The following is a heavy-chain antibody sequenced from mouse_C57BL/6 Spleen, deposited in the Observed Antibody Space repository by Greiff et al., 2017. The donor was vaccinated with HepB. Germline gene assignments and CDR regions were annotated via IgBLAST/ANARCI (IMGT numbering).Heavy chain of an antibody. Sequence: VQLQQSGPELVKPGASVKISCKASGYTFTDYYMNWVKQSHGKSLEWIGDINPNNGGTSYNQKFKGKATLTVDKSSSTAYMELRSLTSEDAAVYYCARYEGFAYWGQGTPVTVSA. CDR2: INPNNGGT. CDR1: GYTFTDYY. CDR3: ARYEGFAY. D-gene: IGHD2-3*01. J-gene: IGHJ3*01. V-gene: IGHV1-26*01.